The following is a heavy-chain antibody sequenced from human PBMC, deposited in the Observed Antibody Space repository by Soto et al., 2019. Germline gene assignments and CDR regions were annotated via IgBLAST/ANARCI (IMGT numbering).Heavy chain of an antibody. CDR3: ARWKGGSGWSQYYYYMDV. Sequence: ASVKVSCKASGYTFTSYGISWVRQAPGQGLEWMGWIGAYNGNTNYAQKLQGRVTMTTDTSTSTVYMELRSLRSDDTAVYYCARWKGGSGWSQYYYYMDVWGKGTTVTVSS. J-gene: IGHJ6*03. D-gene: IGHD6-19*01. CDR2: IGAYNGNT. V-gene: IGHV1-18*01. CDR1: GYTFTSYG.